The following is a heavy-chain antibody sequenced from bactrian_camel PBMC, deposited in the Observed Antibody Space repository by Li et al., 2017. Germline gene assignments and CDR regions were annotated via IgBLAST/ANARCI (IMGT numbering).Heavy chain of an antibody. V-gene: IGHV3S40*01. CDR2: IHAYTGMT. CDR3: AARPVNTRACVAGGRYEFGY. D-gene: IGHD1*01. Sequence: VQLVESGGGSVQAGGSLRLSCAASGYTYSRNFMGWFRQAPGKEREGIASIHAYTGMTDYAESVKGRFTISRDNDKNTVFLQMDNLQPEDTAVYYCAARPVNTRACVAGGRYEFGYWGQGTQVTVS. CDR1: GYTYSRNF. J-gene: IGHJ4*01.